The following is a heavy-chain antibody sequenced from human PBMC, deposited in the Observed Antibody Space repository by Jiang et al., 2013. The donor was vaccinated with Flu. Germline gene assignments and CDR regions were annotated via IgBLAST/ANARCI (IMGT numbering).Heavy chain of an antibody. CDR1: GGSFSGYY. D-gene: IGHD3-9*01. CDR2: INHSGST. Sequence: LLKPSETLSLTCAVYGGSFSGYYWSWIRQPPGKGLEWIGEINHSGSTNYNPSLKSRVTISVDTSKNQFSLKLSSVTAADTAVYYCARDTDLYDILTGYPYYYFDYWGQGTLVTVSS. V-gene: IGHV4-34*01. J-gene: IGHJ4*02. CDR3: ARDTDLYDILTGYPYYYFDY.